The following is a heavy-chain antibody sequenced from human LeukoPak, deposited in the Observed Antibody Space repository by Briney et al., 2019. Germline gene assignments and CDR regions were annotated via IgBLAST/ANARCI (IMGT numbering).Heavy chain of an antibody. J-gene: IGHJ6*02. CDR2: IYYSGST. V-gene: IGHV4-59*08. D-gene: IGHD3-10*01. Sequence: SETLSLTCTVSGGSISSYYWSWIRQPSGKGLEWIGYIYYSGSTNYNPSLKSRVTISVDTSKNQFSLKLSSVTAADTAVYYCARHEYSYGSGTYYYYGLDVWGQGTTVTVSS. CDR1: GGSISSYY. CDR3: ARHEYSYGSGTYYYYGLDV.